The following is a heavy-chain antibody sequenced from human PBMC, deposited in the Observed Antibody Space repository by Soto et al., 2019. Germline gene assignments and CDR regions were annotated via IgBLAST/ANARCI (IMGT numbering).Heavy chain of an antibody. CDR2: IYYSGST. Sequence: SETLSLTCTVSGGSISSYYWSWIRQPPGKGLEWIGYIYYSGSTNYNPSLKSRVTISVDTSKNQFSLKLSSVTAADTAVYYCARGIYTGYDLTFDYWGQGTLVNVSS. CDR3: ARGIYTGYDLTFDY. J-gene: IGHJ4*02. CDR1: GGSISSYY. D-gene: IGHD5-12*01. V-gene: IGHV4-59*01.